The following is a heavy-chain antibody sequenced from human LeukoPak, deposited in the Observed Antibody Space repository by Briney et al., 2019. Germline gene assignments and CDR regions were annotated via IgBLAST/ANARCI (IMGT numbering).Heavy chain of an antibody. V-gene: IGHV3-21*01. D-gene: IGHD3-22*01. Sequence: GGSLRLSCAASGFTFSSYAMNWIRQPPGKGLEWVASVSSSGAYIYYADLVEGRFTISRDNAKNSLYLQMNSLSAEDTAVYYCARDRGQYYYDSSGYLWGQGTLVTVSS. CDR1: GFTFSSYA. CDR3: ARDRGQYYYDSSGYL. J-gene: IGHJ4*02. CDR2: VSSSGAYI.